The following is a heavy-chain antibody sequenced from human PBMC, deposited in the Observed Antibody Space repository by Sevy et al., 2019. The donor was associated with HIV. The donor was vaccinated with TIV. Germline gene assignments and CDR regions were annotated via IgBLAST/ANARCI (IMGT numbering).Heavy chain of an antibody. Sequence: GGSLRLSCAASGFTFSSYAMHWVRQAPGKGLEWVAVISYDGSNKYYADSVKGRFTISRDNSKNTLYLQMNSLRAEDTSVYYWANIPLGDAFDIWGQGTMVTVSS. J-gene: IGHJ3*02. CDR1: GFTFSSYA. CDR3: ANIPLGDAFDI. D-gene: IGHD2-2*02. V-gene: IGHV3-30-3*01. CDR2: ISYDGSNK.